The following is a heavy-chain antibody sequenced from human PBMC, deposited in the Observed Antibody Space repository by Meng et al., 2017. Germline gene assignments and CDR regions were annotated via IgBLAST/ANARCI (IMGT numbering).Heavy chain of an antibody. CDR1: GYLFTGYY. V-gene: IGHV1-2*06. J-gene: IGHJ4*02. CDR2: INPNSGVT. Sequence: QVQLVQSGGEVKKPGASVKVSCKASGYLFTGYYIHWVRQAPGQGLEWMGQINPNSGVTNFAQRFQGRVTMTRDTSISTAYMELSRLTSDDTAVYYCAREIASRGNHARWGQGTLVTVSS. D-gene: IGHD4-23*01. CDR3: AREIASRGNHAR.